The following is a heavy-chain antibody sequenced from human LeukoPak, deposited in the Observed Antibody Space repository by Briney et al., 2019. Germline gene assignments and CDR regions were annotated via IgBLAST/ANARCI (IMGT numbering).Heavy chain of an antibody. CDR3: ARFVDLWSGYYTPGGYYMDV. D-gene: IGHD3-3*01. CDR2: ISSSGSTI. V-gene: IGHV3-48*03. Sequence: GGSLRLSCAASGFTFSSYEMNWVRQAPGKGLEWVSYISSSGSTIYYADSVKGRFTISRDNAKNSLYLQMNSLRAEDTAVYYCARFVDLWSGYYTPGGYYMDVWGKGTTVTVSS. CDR1: GFTFSSYE. J-gene: IGHJ6*03.